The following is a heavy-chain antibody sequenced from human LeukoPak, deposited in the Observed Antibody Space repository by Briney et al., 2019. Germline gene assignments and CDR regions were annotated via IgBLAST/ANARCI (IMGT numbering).Heavy chain of an antibody. Sequence: GGSLRLSCTASGFSFKDYYMNWVRQAPGKGLEWISSISGKTDKTFYGDSVKGRFTISRDNSKNTLYLQMNSLRAEDTAVYYCARGQGYQLLPFDYWGQGTLVTVSS. V-gene: IGHV3-23*01. D-gene: IGHD2-2*01. J-gene: IGHJ4*02. CDR3: ARGQGYQLLPFDY. CDR1: GFSFKDYY. CDR2: ISGKTDKT.